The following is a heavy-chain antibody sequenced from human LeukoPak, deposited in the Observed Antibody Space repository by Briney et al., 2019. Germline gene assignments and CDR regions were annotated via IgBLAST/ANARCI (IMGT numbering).Heavy chain of an antibody. Sequence: PGGSLRLSCAASGFTFSSYAMYWVRQAPGKGLEYVSAISSDGGSTYYANSVKGRFTISRDNSKNTLYLQMGSLRAEDMAVYYCARVGSGYYTDYWGQGTLVTVSP. V-gene: IGHV3-64*01. CDR3: ARVGSGYYTDY. CDR2: ISSDGGST. J-gene: IGHJ4*02. D-gene: IGHD3-3*01. CDR1: GFTFSSYA.